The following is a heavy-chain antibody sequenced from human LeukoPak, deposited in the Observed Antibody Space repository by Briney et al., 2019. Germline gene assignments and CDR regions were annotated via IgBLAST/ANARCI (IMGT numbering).Heavy chain of an antibody. CDR2: ISGSGGST. J-gene: IGHJ4*02. Sequence: QTGGSLRLSCAASGFTFSSFAMTWVRQAPGKGLEWVSAISGSGGSTYYADSVKGRFTISRDNSKNTLYLQMNSLRAEDTAVYYCAKVQYYYGSGSYYYFDYWGQGTLVTVSS. CDR1: GFTFSSFA. V-gene: IGHV3-23*01. CDR3: AKVQYYYGSGSYYYFDY. D-gene: IGHD3-10*01.